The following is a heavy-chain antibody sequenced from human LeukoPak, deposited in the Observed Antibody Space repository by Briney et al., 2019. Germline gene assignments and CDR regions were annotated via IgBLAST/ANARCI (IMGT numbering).Heavy chain of an antibody. V-gene: IGHV3-33*01. CDR2: IWYDGSNK. J-gene: IGHJ4*02. CDR3: AGGSGDYGDY. CDR1: GFTFSSYG. Sequence: PGGSLRLSCAASGFTFSSYGMHWVRQAPGKGLEWVAVIWYDGSNKYYADSVKGRFTIYRDNSKNTLYLQMTSPRAEDTAVYYCAGGSGDYGDYWGQGTLVTVSS. D-gene: IGHD3-16*01.